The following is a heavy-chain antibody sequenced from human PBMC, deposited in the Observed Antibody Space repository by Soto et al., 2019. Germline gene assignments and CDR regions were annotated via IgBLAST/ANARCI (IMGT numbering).Heavy chain of an antibody. CDR2: ISSSSSYI. CDR1: GFTFSSYS. Sequence: GGSLRLSCAASGFTFSSYSMNWVRQAPGKGLEWVSSISSSSSYIYYADSVKGRFTISRDNAKNSLYLQMNSLRAEDTAVYYCARDSSGWRPFDYWGQGTLVTVSS. CDR3: ARDSSGWRPFDY. V-gene: IGHV3-21*01. D-gene: IGHD6-19*01. J-gene: IGHJ4*02.